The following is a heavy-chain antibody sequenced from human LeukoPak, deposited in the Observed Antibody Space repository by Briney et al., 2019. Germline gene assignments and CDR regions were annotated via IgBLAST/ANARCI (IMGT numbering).Heavy chain of an antibody. D-gene: IGHD2-21*01. CDR1: GGSISSYY. CDR2: IWPSGST. J-gene: IGHJ4*02. V-gene: IGHV4-4*08. Sequence: SETLSLTCTVSGGSISSYYWSWIRQSPGQGLEWIGYIWPSGSTNYNPSLSGRVAISLDKSRNHFTLMVTAVTAADTAFYYCARKGPEHLPTYFDHWGXGILVTVSS. CDR3: ARKGPEHLPTYFDH.